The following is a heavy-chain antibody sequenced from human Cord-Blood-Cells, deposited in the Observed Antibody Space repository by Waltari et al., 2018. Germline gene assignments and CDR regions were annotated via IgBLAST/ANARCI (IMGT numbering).Heavy chain of an antibody. V-gene: IGHV4-34*01. CDR1: GGSFSGYY. CDR2: INHSGST. D-gene: IGHD6-13*01. Sequence: QVQLQQWGAGLLKPSETLSLTCAVYGGSFSGYYWSWIRQPPGKGLEWIGEINHSGSTNYNPSLKSRVTISVDTSKNQFSLKLSSVTAADTAVYYCARGIAAALYYFDYWGQGTLVTVSS. J-gene: IGHJ4*02. CDR3: ARGIAAALYYFDY.